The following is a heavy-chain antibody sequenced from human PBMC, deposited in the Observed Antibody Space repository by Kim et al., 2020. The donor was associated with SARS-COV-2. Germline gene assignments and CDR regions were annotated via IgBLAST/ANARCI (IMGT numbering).Heavy chain of an antibody. D-gene: IGHD6-25*01. V-gene: IGHV3-9*01. CDR3: GKDIDAGGLKV. J-gene: IGHJ6*04. CDR2: WNGGTI. CDR1: GFSDDGA. Sequence: GGSLRLSCAVSGFSDDGAMHWVRQGPDKGLEWVSGWNGGTIDYADSVKGRFTISKDNAKNSLYLQMDSLTLGDTAVYYCGKDIDAGGLKVWGKGTTVTVSS.